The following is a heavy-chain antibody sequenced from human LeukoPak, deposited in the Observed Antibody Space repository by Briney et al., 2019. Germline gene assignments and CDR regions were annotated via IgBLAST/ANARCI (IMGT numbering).Heavy chain of an antibody. D-gene: IGHD2-15*01. CDR3: ARITVVAARFDY. J-gene: IGHJ4*02. V-gene: IGHV1-69*06. Sequence: ASVKVSCKASGGTFSSYAISWVRQAPGHGLEWMGGIIPIFVTANYAQKFQGRVTITADKSTSTAYMELSSLRSEDTAVYYCARITVVAARFDYWGQGTLVTVSS. CDR1: GGTFSSYA. CDR2: IIPIFVTA.